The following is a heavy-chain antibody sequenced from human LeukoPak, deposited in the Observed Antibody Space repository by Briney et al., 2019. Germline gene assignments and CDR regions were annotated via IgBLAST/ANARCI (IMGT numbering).Heavy chain of an antibody. CDR1: GFTFSSYG. CDR3: AREYDGGAFDI. V-gene: IGHV3-21*01. CDR2: ISSSRSSI. J-gene: IGHJ3*02. D-gene: IGHD3-16*01. Sequence: GRSLRLSCAASGFTFSSYGMHWVRQAPGKGLEWVSSISSSRSSIYYADSVKGRFTISRDNAKNSLYLQMHSLRAEDTAVYYCAREYDGGAFDIWGQGTMVTVSS.